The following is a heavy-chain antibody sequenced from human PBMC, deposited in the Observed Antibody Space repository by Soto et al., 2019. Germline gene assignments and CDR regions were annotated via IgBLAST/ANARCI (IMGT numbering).Heavy chain of an antibody. J-gene: IGHJ4*02. V-gene: IGHV4-4*02. CDR1: GDSFNSTDW. D-gene: IGHD1-26*01. Sequence: SETLSLTCAVSGDSFNSTDWWNWVRQSPGKGLEWIGEIYHGGNIYYNPSLKSRVTISMDKSKNQFSLKLRDVTAADTAVHYYARAERRSSQVGFIDYWGQGTLVTVSS. CDR2: IYHGGNI. CDR3: ARAERRSSQVGFIDY.